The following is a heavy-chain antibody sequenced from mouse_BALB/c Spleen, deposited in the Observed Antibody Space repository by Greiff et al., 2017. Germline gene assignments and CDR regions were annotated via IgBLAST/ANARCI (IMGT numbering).Heavy chain of an antibody. Sequence: VVESGPELVKPGASVKISCKASGYTFTDYYINWVKQKPGQGLEWIGWIYPGSGNTKYNEKFKGKATLTVDTSSSTAYMQLSSLTSEDTAVYFCARRGFYDYDGSYAMDYWGQGTSVTVSS. J-gene: IGHJ4*01. V-gene: IGHV1-84*02. D-gene: IGHD2-4*01. CDR1: GYTFTDYY. CDR3: ARRGFYDYDGSYAMDY. CDR2: IYPGSGNT.